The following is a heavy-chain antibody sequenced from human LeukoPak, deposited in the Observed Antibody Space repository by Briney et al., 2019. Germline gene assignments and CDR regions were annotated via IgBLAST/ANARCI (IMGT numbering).Heavy chain of an antibody. Sequence: ASVKVSCKASGYTFTDYYMHWVRQAPGQGLEWLGWINPNSGGTNFAQEFQGRVTMTRDTSISTAYMELSRLRSDDTAVYYCARGGWELVAAYFDYWGQGTLVTVSS. CDR2: INPNSGGT. J-gene: IGHJ4*02. V-gene: IGHV1-2*02. CDR1: GYTFTDYY. D-gene: IGHD1-26*01. CDR3: ARGGWELVAAYFDY.